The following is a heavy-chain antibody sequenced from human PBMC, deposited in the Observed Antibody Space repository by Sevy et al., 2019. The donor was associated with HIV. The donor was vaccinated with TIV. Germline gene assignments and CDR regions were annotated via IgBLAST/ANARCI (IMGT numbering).Heavy chain of an antibody. CDR2: IRYDGSNK. Sequence: GGSLRLPCAASGFTFSSYGMHWVRQAPGKGLEWVAFIRYDGSNKYYADSVKGRFTISRDNSKNTLYLQMNSLRAEDTAVYYCAKDRGPHYYFDYWGQGTLVTVSS. J-gene: IGHJ4*02. CDR3: AKDRGPHYYFDY. V-gene: IGHV3-30*02. CDR1: GFTFSSYG.